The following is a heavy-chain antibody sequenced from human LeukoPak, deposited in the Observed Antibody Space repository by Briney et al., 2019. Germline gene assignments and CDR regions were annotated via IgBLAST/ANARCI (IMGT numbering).Heavy chain of an antibody. D-gene: IGHD2-8*01. V-gene: IGHV1-69*06. Sequence: GASVKVSCKASGGTFSSYAISWVRQAPGQGLEWMGGIIPIFGTANYAQKFQGGVTITADKSTSTAYMELSSLRSEDTAVYYCARESTKRDAFDIWGQGTMVTVSS. CDR1: GGTFSSYA. J-gene: IGHJ3*02. CDR2: IIPIFGTA. CDR3: ARESTKRDAFDI.